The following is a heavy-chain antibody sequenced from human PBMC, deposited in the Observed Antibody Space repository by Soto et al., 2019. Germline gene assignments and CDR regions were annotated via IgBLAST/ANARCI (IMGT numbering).Heavy chain of an antibody. CDR2: IYPSGST. CDR1: GGAISSSNW. Sequence: SETLSLTCAVSGGAISSSNWWSWVRQPPGKGLEWIGEIYPSGSTNYNPSLKSRVTISVDKSRNQFSLKLSSVTAADTAVYHCARGLVLPATRQAWFYPYRQETRVTIAS. J-gene: IGHJ5*02. CDR3: ARGLVLPATRQAWFYP. V-gene: IGHV4-4*02. D-gene: IGHD2-2*01.